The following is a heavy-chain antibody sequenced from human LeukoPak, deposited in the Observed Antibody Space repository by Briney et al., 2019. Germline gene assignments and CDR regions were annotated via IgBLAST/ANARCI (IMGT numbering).Heavy chain of an antibody. CDR2: INPNSGGT. CDR1: GYTFTGYY. J-gene: IGHJ4*02. D-gene: IGHD5-12*01. CDR3: ARDDGGYVNY. Sequence: ASVKVSCKASGYTFTGYYMHWVRQAPGQGLEWMGWINPNSGGTNYAQKFQGRVTMTRDTSISAAYMELSRLRYDDPAVYYCARDDGGYVNYGGQGTLVTVSS. V-gene: IGHV1-2*02.